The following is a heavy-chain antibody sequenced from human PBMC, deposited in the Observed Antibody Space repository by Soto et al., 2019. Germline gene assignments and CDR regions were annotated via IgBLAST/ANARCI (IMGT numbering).Heavy chain of an antibody. CDR2: ISSSGSHV. D-gene: IGHD1-26*01. J-gene: IGHJ4*02. CDR1: GITFSRYY. CDR3: AGSVESLDY. Sequence: EVRLVESGGGLVKPGGSLRLSCAASGITFSRYYMNWIRQAPGKGVEWVASISSSGSHVFYTDSARGRFTISRDNAENSLYLQMDSLRADDSAEYHCAGSVESLDYWGQGTLVTVSS. V-gene: IGHV3-21*01.